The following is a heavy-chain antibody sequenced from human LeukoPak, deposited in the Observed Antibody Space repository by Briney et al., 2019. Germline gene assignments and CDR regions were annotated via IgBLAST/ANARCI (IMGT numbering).Heavy chain of an antibody. CDR1: GFTFSSYW. J-gene: IGHJ5*02. CDR2: IKQDGSEK. CDR3: ARAGRGPLDWFDP. Sequence: PGGSLRLSCAASGFTFSSYWMSWVRQAPGKGLEWVANIKQDGSEKYYVDSVKGRFTISRDNAKNSLYLQMNRLRAEDTAVYYCARAGRGPLDWFDPWGQGTLVTVSS. V-gene: IGHV3-7*01.